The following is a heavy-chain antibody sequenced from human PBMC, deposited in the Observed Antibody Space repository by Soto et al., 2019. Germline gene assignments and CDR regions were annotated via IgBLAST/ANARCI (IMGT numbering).Heavy chain of an antibody. CDR1: GYTFTGYY. CDR3: ARGPSSTSPWYFDL. CDR2: INPNSGGT. D-gene: IGHD2-2*01. J-gene: IGHJ2*01. Sequence: QVQLVQSGAEVKKPGASVKVSCKASGYTFTGYYMHWVRQAPGQGLEWMGWINPNSGGTNYAQKLQGWVTMTRDTSISTAYMELSRLRSDDTAVYYCARGPSSTSPWYFDLWGRGTLVTVSS. V-gene: IGHV1-2*04.